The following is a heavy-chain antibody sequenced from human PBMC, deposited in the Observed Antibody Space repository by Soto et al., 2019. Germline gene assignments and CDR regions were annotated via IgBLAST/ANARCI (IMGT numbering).Heavy chain of an antibody. CDR3: ARGGNYLFAY. V-gene: IGHV4-4*02. Sequence: QVQLQVSGPGLVEPSGTLSLTCAVSGGSITSNNWWHWVRQPPGKGLEWIGEIHHSGSTHYNPSLKNRVTISVDKSHNQFSLKLSSMTAADTAVYYCARGGNYLFAYWGQGTPVTVSS. D-gene: IGHD2-15*01. CDR2: IHHSGST. J-gene: IGHJ4*02. CDR1: GGSITSNNW.